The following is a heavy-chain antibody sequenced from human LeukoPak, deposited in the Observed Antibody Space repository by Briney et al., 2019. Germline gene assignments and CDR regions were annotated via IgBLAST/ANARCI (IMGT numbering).Heavy chain of an antibody. V-gene: IGHV3-48*04. CDR1: GFTFNTYT. J-gene: IGHJ6*02. CDR3: ARDRQPSRYYGMHV. Sequence: GGSLRLSCAASGFTFNTYTMNWVRQAPGKGLEWVSYISGSSGIIDYADSVRGRFTISRDNAKSSLYLQMDNLRAEDTAVYYCARDRQPSRYYGMHVWGQGTTVTVSS. CDR2: ISGSSGII. D-gene: IGHD5-18*01.